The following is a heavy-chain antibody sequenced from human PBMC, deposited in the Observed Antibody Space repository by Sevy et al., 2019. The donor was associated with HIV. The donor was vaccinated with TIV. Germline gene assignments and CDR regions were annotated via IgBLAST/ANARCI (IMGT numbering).Heavy chain of an antibody. CDR1: GYYFTGYY. D-gene: IGHD3-10*01. J-gene: IGHJ4*02. V-gene: IGHV1-2*02. CDR3: ARSVYGSGTYLNDY. Sequence: ASVKVSCKASGYYFTGYYVHWVRQAPGQGLEWMGWINPNGGGTNIGQKFLGRVTMSRDTSITTAYMELIRLRSNDTGVYYCARSVYGSGTYLNDYWGQGTLVTVSS. CDR2: INPNGGGT.